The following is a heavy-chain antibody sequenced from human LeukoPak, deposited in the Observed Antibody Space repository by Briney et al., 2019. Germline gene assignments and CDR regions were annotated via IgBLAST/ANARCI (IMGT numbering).Heavy chain of an antibody. CDR1: GGSISSYY. D-gene: IGHD6-13*01. Sequence: SETLSLTCTVSGGSISSYYWSCIRQPAGKGLEWIGRIYTSGSNNYNPSLKSRVTISVDTSKNQFSLKLSSVTAADTAVYYCARPGIAAAAYFDYWGQGTLVTVSS. J-gene: IGHJ4*02. CDR2: IYTSGSN. V-gene: IGHV4-4*07. CDR3: ARPGIAAAAYFDY.